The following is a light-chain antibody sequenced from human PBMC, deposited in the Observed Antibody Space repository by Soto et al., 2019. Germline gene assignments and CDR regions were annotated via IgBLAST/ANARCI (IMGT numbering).Light chain of an antibody. J-gene: IGLJ3*02. CDR2: DVT. CDR1: SSDIGGYNY. V-gene: IGLV2-14*03. CDR3: SSYTSTSTFWV. Sequence: QSALTQPASVSGCPGQSITISCTGTSSDIGGYNYVSWYQHHPGKAPKLMIYDVTNRPSGVSNRFSGSKSGNTASLTISGLQAEDEADYYCSSYTSTSTFWVFGGGTKLTVL.